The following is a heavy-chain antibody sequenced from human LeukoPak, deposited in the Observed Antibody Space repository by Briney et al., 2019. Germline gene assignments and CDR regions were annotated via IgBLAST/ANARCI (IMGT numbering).Heavy chain of an antibody. D-gene: IGHD5-12*01. Sequence: GGSLRLSCAASGFTFSSYAMSWVRQAPGKGLEWVSAISGSGGSTYYADSVKDRFTIPRDNSRNTLYLQMNSLRAEDTALYYCAKGTYSAYNSGCAYWGQGTLVTVSS. CDR2: ISGSGGST. J-gene: IGHJ4*02. CDR1: GFTFSSYA. V-gene: IGHV3-23*01. CDR3: AKGTYSAYNSGCAY.